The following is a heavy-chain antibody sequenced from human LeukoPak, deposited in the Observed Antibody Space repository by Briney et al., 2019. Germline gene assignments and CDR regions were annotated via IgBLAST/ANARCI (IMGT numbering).Heavy chain of an antibody. CDR2: IYSSGST. CDR1: GGSISSYY. V-gene: IGHV4-4*07. CDR3: ARGSSGSLPFDY. J-gene: IGHJ4*02. Sequence: SETLSLTCTVSGGSISSYYWSWIRLPAGKGLEWIGRIYSSGSTNYHPSLQSRVTMSVDTSQNQFSLKLTYVTAADTAVYYCARGSSGSLPFDYWGQGTLVTVSS. D-gene: IGHD6-19*01.